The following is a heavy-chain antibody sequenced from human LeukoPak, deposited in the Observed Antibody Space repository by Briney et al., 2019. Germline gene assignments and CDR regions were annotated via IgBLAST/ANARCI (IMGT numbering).Heavy chain of an antibody. Sequence: ASVKVSCKASGYTFTRYGISWVRQAPGQGLEWMGWISAYNGNTNYAQKVQGRVTMTRDTSTSTAYMELRSLRSDDTAVYCCARVDKDGDYWGQGTLVTVSS. V-gene: IGHV1-18*04. CDR2: ISAYNGNT. CDR1: GYTFTRYG. D-gene: IGHD5/OR15-5a*01. CDR3: ARVDKDGDY. J-gene: IGHJ4*02.